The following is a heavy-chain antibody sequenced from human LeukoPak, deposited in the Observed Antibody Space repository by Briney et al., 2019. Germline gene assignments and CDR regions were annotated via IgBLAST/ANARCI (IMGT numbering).Heavy chain of an antibody. D-gene: IGHD6-13*01. CDR3: AKLTTRAAGGDY. CDR1: GFTFSSYG. CDR2: IRYDGSNK. J-gene: IGHJ4*02. V-gene: IGHV3-30*02. Sequence: PGGSLRLSCAASGFTFSSYGMHWVRQAPGKGLEWVAFIRYDGSNKYYADSVKGRFTISRDNSKNTLYLQMNSLRAEDTAVYYCAKLTTRAAGGDYWGQGTLVTVSS.